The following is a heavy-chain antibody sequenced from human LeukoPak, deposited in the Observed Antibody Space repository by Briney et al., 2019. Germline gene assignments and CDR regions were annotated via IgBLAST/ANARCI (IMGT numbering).Heavy chain of an antibody. CDR2: ISSSGSTI. Sequence: PGGSLRLSCAASGFTFSDYYMSWIRQAAGKGLEWVSCISSSGSTIYYADSVKGRFTISRDNAKNSLYLQMNSLRAEDTAVYYCARVGGSPYYYYGMDVWGQGTTVTVSS. J-gene: IGHJ6*02. V-gene: IGHV3-11*01. D-gene: IGHD3-16*01. CDR3: ARVGGSPYYYYGMDV. CDR1: GFTFSDYY.